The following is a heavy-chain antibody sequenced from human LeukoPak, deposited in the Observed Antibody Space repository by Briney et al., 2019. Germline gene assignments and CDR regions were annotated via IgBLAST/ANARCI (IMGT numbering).Heavy chain of an antibody. CDR3: VRGTGY. J-gene: IGHJ4*02. CDR1: GFTFSTYV. Sequence: PGGSLRLSCSVSGFTFSTYVMHWVRQAPGKGLEYVSAISSNGDNTYYADSVKGRFTISRGSSKNTLYLQMSSLRADDTAVYYCVRGTGYWGQGTLVTVSS. CDR2: ISSNGDNT. V-gene: IGHV3-64D*06.